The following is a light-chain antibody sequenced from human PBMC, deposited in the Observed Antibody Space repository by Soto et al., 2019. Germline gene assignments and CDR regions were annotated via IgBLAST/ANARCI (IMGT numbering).Light chain of an antibody. J-gene: IGKJ4*01. CDR2: DAS. CDR3: QQRSNWPPLT. V-gene: IGKV3-11*01. CDR1: QCVSSY. Sequence: EIVLTQSPATLSLSPGERATLSCRASQCVSSYLAWYQQKPGQAPRLLIYDASNRATGIPARFSGSWSGTDFSLTISSLEPEDFAVYYCQQRSNWPPLTFGGVTKVEIK.